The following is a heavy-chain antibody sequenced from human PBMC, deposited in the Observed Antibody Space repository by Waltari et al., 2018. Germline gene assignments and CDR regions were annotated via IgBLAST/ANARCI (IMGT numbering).Heavy chain of an antibody. CDR2: LSGRDGTA. CDR3: AKDRVIRGVMGAFDV. Sequence: EVQLVESGGGLVQPGGSLRLSCAASGFMFSSYAMTWVRQAPGKGLEWVSTLSGRDGTAYYPDSAKGRFTISRDNSKNTLYLQMNSLRAEDTAIYYCAKDRVIRGVMGAFDVWGQGTMVTVSA. D-gene: IGHD3-10*01. CDR1: GFMFSSYA. J-gene: IGHJ3*01. V-gene: IGHV3-23*04.